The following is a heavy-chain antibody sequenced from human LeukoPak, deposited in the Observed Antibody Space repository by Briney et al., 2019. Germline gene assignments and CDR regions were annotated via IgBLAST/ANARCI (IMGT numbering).Heavy chain of an antibody. D-gene: IGHD3-16*02. J-gene: IGHJ4*02. CDR3: AKDDYDYVWGSYRYIGY. V-gene: IGHV3-21*04. Sequence: GGSLRLSCAASGFTFISYSMNWVRQAPGKGLEWVSSISSSSYIYYADSVKGRFTISRDNAKKSLYLQMNSLRAEDTAVYYCAKDDYDYVWGSYRYIGYWGQGTLVTVSS. CDR1: GFTFISYS. CDR2: ISSSSYI.